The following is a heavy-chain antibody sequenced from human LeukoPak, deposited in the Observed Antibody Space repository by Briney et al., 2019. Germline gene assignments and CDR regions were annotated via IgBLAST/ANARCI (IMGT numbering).Heavy chain of an antibody. CDR3: ANQNYCSSTSCPFDY. J-gene: IGHJ4*02. V-gene: IGHV3-48*03. CDR2: ISSSGSTI. Sequence: GGSLRLSCVASGFTFSSYQMNWVRQAPGKGLEWVSYISSSGSTIYYADSVKGRFTISRDNSKNTLYLQMNSLRAEDTAVYYCANQNYCSSTSCPFDYWGQGTLVTVSS. D-gene: IGHD2-2*01. CDR1: GFTFSSYQ.